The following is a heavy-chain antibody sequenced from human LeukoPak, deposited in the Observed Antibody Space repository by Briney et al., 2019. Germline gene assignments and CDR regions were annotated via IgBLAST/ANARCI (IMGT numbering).Heavy chain of an antibody. CDR3: ARGKDIGGAFDY. V-gene: IGHV3-48*01. CDR2: ISSSADFI. Sequence: TGGSLRLSCAASGFTFSSYSMNWVRRAPGKGLEWVSYISSSADFIYYADSVKGRFTISRDNAKNSLYLQMDSLRVEDTAVYYCARGKDIGGAFDYWGQGTLVTVSS. J-gene: IGHJ4*02. CDR1: GFTFSSYS. D-gene: IGHD2-15*01.